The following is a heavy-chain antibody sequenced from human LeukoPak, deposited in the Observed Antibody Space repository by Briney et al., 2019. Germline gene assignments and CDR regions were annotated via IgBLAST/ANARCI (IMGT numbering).Heavy chain of an antibody. CDR1: GFTFSSYT. V-gene: IGHV3-23*01. J-gene: IGHJ5*02. CDR3: AKERPEVWFGEINWFDP. D-gene: IGHD3-10*01. CDR2: ISSSGGST. Sequence: GGSLRLSCAASGFTFSSYTMSWVRQAPRKGLEWVSAISSSGGSTYYADSSKGRLPISRDNSKNTLYLQMNSLRAEDTAVYYCAKERPEVWFGEINWFDPGGQGTLVSVSS.